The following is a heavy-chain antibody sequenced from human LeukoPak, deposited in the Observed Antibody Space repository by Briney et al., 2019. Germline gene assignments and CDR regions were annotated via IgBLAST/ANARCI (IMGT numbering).Heavy chain of an antibody. Sequence: SETLSLTCTVSGYSISSGYYWGWIRQPPGKGLEWIGSIYHSGSTYYNPSLKSRVTISVDTSKNQFSLKLSSVTAADTAVYYCARTKSQWLVDYWGQGTLVTVSS. CDR1: GYSISSGYY. D-gene: IGHD6-19*01. CDR3: ARTKSQWLVDY. V-gene: IGHV4-38-2*02. CDR2: IYHSGST. J-gene: IGHJ4*02.